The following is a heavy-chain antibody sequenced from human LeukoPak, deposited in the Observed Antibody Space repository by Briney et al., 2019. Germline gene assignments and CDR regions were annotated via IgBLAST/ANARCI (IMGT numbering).Heavy chain of an antibody. Sequence: SETLSLTCVVFGGSISSSNWWSWVRQPPEKGLEWIGEIYHSGSTNYNPSLKSRVTISVDKSKNQFSLKLSSVTAADTAVYYCARYDVGWYYFDYWGQGTLVTVSS. CDR2: IYHSGST. CDR1: GGSISSSNW. J-gene: IGHJ4*02. D-gene: IGHD6-19*01. V-gene: IGHV4-4*02. CDR3: ARYDVGWYYFDY.